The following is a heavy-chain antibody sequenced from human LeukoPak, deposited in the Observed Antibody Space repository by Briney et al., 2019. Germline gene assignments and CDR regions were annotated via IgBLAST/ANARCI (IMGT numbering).Heavy chain of an antibody. CDR2: IYSGGGT. CDR1: GFTVSSNY. D-gene: IGHD3-22*01. CDR3: AKVSLAYYYDSSGYYLGYYFDY. V-gene: IGHV3-53*01. J-gene: IGHJ4*02. Sequence: GGSLRLSCAASGFTVSSNYMTWVRQAPGKGLEWVPVIYSGGGTYYADSVKGRFTISRDNSKNTLYLQMNSLRAEDTAVYYCAKVSLAYYYDSSGYYLGYYFDYWGQGTLVTVSS.